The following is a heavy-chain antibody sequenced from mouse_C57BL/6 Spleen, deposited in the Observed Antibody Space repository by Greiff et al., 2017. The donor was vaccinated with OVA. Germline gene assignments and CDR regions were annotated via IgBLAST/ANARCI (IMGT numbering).Heavy chain of an antibody. D-gene: IGHD4-1*01. J-gene: IGHJ2*01. CDR2: INYDGSST. Sequence: EVMLVESEGGLVQPGSSMKLSCTASGFTFSDYYMAWVRQVPEKGLEWVANINYDGSSTYYLDSLKSRFIFSRDNAKNILYLQMSSLKSEDTATYYCARNGLGHFDYWGQGTTLTVSS. CDR3: ARNGLGHFDY. V-gene: IGHV5-16*01. CDR1: GFTFSDYY.